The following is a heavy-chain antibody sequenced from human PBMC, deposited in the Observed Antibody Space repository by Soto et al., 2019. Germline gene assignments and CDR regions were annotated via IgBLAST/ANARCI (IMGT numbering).Heavy chain of an antibody. D-gene: IGHD5-18*01. Sequence: EVQLVESGGGLVQPGRSLRLSCAASGFTFDDYAMHWVRQAPGKGLEWVSGISWNSGSIGYADSVKGRFTISRDNAKNSLYLHMNSLRAEDTALYYCAKRKDSYGFFDYWGQGTLVTVSS. CDR3: AKRKDSYGFFDY. CDR2: ISWNSGSI. V-gene: IGHV3-9*01. CDR1: GFTFDDYA. J-gene: IGHJ4*02.